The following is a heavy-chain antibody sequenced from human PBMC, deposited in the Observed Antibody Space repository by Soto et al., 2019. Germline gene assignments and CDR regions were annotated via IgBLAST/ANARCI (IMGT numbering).Heavy chain of an antibody. CDR2: ISSSSSYI. J-gene: IGHJ5*02. Sequence: GGSLRLSCAASGFTFSTYSMNWVRQAPGKGLEWVSSISSSSSYIYYADSVKGRFTISRDNAKNSLYLQMDSLRAGDTAVYYCATWDSNWFDPWSQGTLVTVSS. CDR1: GFTFSTYS. V-gene: IGHV3-21*01. CDR3: ATWDSNWFDP. D-gene: IGHD1-26*01.